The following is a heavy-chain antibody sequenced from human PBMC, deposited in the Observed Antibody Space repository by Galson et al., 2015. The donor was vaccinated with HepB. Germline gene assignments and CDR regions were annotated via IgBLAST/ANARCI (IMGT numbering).Heavy chain of an antibody. CDR1: GFIFGDYA. V-gene: IGHV3-49*03. CDR2: IRSKAYGGTA. Sequence: SLRLSCAASGFIFGDYAMNWFRQAPGKGLGWVGFIRSKAYGGTAEYAASVKGRFTISRDDSKTIAYLQMNSLKTEDTAVYYCSRDIGYTYFYDYWGQGTLVTVSS. CDR3: SRDIGYTYFYDY. J-gene: IGHJ4*02. D-gene: IGHD5-24*01.